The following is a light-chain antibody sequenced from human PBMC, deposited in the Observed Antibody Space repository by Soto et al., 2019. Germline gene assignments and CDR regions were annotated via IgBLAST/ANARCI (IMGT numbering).Light chain of an antibody. Sequence: IQLTQSPSTLSASVGDRVTITCRASQSISSWLAWYQQKPGKAPKVLIYDASSLKSGVPSRFSGSGSGTDFTFTISSLQPEDIATYYCQQYDNLPLTFGGGTKVDIK. CDR2: DAS. CDR1: QSISSW. CDR3: QQYDNLPLT. V-gene: IGKV1-5*01. J-gene: IGKJ4*01.